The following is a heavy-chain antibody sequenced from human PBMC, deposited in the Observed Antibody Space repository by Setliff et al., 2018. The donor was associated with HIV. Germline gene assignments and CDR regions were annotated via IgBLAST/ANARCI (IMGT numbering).Heavy chain of an antibody. CDR3: ARHTVFVRYLDH. V-gene: IGHV4-59*11. CDR2: FYYTGST. J-gene: IGHJ4*02. Sequence: SETLSLTCTVSAASIRSHYWSWIRQSPGKGLEWIGDFYYTGSTDYNPSFKSRVTISLDKSNNQISLNLSSATAADTAVYYCARHTVFVRYLDHWGQGMLVTVSS. D-gene: IGHD2-2*02. CDR1: AASIRSHY.